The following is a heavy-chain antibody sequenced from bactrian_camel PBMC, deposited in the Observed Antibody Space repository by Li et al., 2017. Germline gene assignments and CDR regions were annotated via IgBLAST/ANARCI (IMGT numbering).Heavy chain of an antibody. J-gene: IGHJ4*01. CDR2: INWAGDRP. CDR3: ATDLGGGYTMGYEYSA. Sequence: VQLVESGGGSVQAGMSLRLSCAASGFTFGDFYMSWVRLAPGKGLEWVSAINWAGDRPTYADSVKDRFTISRDDARNVVYLQLNSLKSEDAALYYCATDLGGGYTMGYEYSAWGQGTQVTVS. CDR1: GFTFGDFY. D-gene: IGHD2*01. V-gene: IGHV3S40*01.